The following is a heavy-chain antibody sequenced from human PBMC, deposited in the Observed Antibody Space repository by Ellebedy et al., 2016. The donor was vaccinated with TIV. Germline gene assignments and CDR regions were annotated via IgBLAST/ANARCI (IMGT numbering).Heavy chain of an antibody. V-gene: IGHV3-15*01. D-gene: IGHD2-8*01. CDR2: IKSKTDGGTT. CDR1: GFTFTNAW. CDR3: TTDLKWAALWYFDL. J-gene: IGHJ2*01. Sequence: GESLKISCAASGFTFTNAWMSWVRQAPGKGLEWVGHIKSKTDGGTTDYAAPVRGRFTISRDDSKNTLYLQLNSLKTEDTAVYYCTTDLKWAALWYFDLWGRGTLVTVSS.